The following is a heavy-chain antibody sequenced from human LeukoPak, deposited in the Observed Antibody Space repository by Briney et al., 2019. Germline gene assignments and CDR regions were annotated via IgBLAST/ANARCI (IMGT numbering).Heavy chain of an antibody. CDR3: VRGGAPTQPWTNDY. CDR1: GFTFSSYA. Sequence: PGGSLRLSCAASGFTFSSYAMSWVRQAPGKGLEWVSAISGSGGSTYYADSVKGRFTISRDNTQNSLYLQMNSLRAEDTAVYYCVRGGAPTQPWTNDYWGQGTLVTVSS. D-gene: IGHD5-18*01. J-gene: IGHJ4*02. V-gene: IGHV3-23*01. CDR2: ISGSGGST.